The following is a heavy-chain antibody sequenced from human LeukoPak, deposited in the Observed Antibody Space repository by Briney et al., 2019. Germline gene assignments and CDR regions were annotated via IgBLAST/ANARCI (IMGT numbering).Heavy chain of an antibody. CDR1: GYTFTGYY. V-gene: IGHV1-2*06. D-gene: IGHD4-17*01. Sequence: ASVKVSCKASGYTFTGYYMHWVRQAPGQGLEWMGRINPNSGGTNYAQKFQGRVTMTRDTPISTAYMELSRLRSDDTAVYYCASTQGDYGDYFDYWGQGTLATVSS. CDR2: INPNSGGT. CDR3: ASTQGDYGDYFDY. J-gene: IGHJ4*02.